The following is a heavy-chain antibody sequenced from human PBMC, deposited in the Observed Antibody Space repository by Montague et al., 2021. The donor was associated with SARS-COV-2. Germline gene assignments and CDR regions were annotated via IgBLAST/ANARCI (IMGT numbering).Heavy chain of an antibody. CDR2: ISDSGST. D-gene: IGHD3-22*01. V-gene: IGHV4-59*08. CDR3: ARVGSSGPGEY. CDR1: GGSLNNYF. Sequence: ETLSLTCTVSGGSLNNYFWSWIRQPPGKGLEWVGYISDSGSTKYNPSLQSRVTISVDTARNQFSLKLLSVTAADTAFYYCARVGSSGPGEYWGQGILVSVSS. J-gene: IGHJ4*02.